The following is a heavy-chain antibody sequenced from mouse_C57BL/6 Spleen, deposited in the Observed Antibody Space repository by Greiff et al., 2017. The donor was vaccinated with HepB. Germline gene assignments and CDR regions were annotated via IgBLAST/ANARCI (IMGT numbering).Heavy chain of an antibody. J-gene: IGHJ4*01. D-gene: IGHD1-1*01. CDR1: GFTFTDYY. Sequence: EVQGVESGGGLVQPGGSLSLSCAASGFTFTDYYMSWVRQPPGKALEWLGFIRNKANGYTTEYSASVKGRFTISRDNSQSILYLQMNALRAEDSATYYCARSTVVATRDAMDYWGQGTSVTVSS. V-gene: IGHV7-3*01. CDR2: IRNKANGYTT. CDR3: ARSTVVATRDAMDY.